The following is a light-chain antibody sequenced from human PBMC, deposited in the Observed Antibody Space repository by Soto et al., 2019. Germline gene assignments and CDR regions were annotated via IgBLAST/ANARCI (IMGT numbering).Light chain of an antibody. J-gene: IGKJ3*01. Sequence: DIQMTQSPSTLSASVGDRVTITCRASQTIRSWLAWYQQKPGKAPKLLIYTAASLESGGPSRFSGSGSGAEFTLTISSRQPDDFATYYCQHYDSSSGTFSPGTEVDIK. CDR1: QTIRSW. V-gene: IGKV1-5*03. CDR3: QHYDSSSGT. CDR2: TAA.